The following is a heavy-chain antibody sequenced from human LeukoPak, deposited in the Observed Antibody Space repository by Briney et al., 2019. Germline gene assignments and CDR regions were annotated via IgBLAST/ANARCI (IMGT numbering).Heavy chain of an antibody. J-gene: IGHJ4*02. CDR1: GGTFSSYA. CDR2: IIPIFGTA. CDR3: ARDLEMATILYY. D-gene: IGHD5-24*01. V-gene: IGHV1-69*13. Sequence: SVKVSCKASGGTFSSYAISWVRQAPGQGLEWMGGIIPIFGTANYAQKFQGRVTITADESTSTAYMELSSLRSEDTAVYYCARDLEMATILYYWGQGTLVTVSP.